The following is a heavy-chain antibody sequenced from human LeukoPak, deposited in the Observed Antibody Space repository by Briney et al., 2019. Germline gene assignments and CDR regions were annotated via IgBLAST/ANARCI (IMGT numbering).Heavy chain of an antibody. V-gene: IGHV3-48*03. CDR3: ASPTGDYYGMDV. J-gene: IGHJ6*02. CDR2: ISRSGDTI. D-gene: IGHD4-11*01. CDR1: GFTFSRYE. Sequence: GGSLRLSCAASGFTFSRYEMNWVRQAPGKGLEWVSYISRSGDTIYFADSVKGRFTISRDNAKNSLYLQMNSLRAEDTAVYYCASPTGDYYGMDVWGQGTTVTVSS.